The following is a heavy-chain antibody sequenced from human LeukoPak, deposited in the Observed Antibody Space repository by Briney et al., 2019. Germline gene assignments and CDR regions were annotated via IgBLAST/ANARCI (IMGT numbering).Heavy chain of an antibody. D-gene: IGHD3-10*01. CDR1: GYTLTGYY. Sequence: GASVKVSCTASGYTLTGYYMHWVRQAPGQGLEWMGWINPNSGGTNYAQKFQGRVTMTRDTSISTAYMELSRLRSDDTAVYYCARITMVRGVRGYFDYWGQGTLVTVSS. CDR3: ARITMVRGVRGYFDY. V-gene: IGHV1-2*02. CDR2: INPNSGGT. J-gene: IGHJ4*02.